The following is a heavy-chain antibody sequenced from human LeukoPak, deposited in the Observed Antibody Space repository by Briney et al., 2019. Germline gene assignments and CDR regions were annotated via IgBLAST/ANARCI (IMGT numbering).Heavy chain of an antibody. Sequence: PGGSLRLSCAASGFTFSSYWMNWVRQAQGKGLEWVANIKQDGSAKYYVDSVKGRLTISRDNAKSLLYLQMNSLRAEDAAVYYCAGGQGFLIDYWGQGTLVTVSS. J-gene: IGHJ4*02. CDR2: IKQDGSAK. CDR3: AGGQGFLIDY. D-gene: IGHD3-3*01. V-gene: IGHV3-7*01. CDR1: GFTFSSYW.